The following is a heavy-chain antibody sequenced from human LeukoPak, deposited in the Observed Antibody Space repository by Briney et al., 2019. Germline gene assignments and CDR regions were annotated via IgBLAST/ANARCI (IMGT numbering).Heavy chain of an antibody. Sequence: PSETLSLTCAVYGGSFSGYYWSWIRQPPGKGLEWIGEINHSGSTNYNPSLKSRVTISVDTSKNQFSLKLSSVTAADTAVYYCARAPLVAYFDYWGQGTLVTVSS. CDR1: GGSFSGYY. D-gene: IGHD5-12*01. CDR2: INHSGST. J-gene: IGHJ4*02. V-gene: IGHV4-34*01. CDR3: ARAPLVAYFDY.